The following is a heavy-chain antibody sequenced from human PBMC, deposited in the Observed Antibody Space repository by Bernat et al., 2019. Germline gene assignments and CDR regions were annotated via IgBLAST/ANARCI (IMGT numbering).Heavy chain of an antibody. V-gene: IGHV3-49*04. J-gene: IGHJ3*02. CDR2: IRSKAYGGTT. CDR3: TRETKGSSGWLYIAAFDI. CDR1: GFTFGDYA. Sequence: EVQLVESGGGLVQPGRSLRLSCTASGFTFGDYAMSWVRQAPGKGLEWVVFIRSKAYGGTTEDAASVKGRFTITRDDSKSIAYLQMNSLKTEDTAVYYCTRETKGSSGWLYIAAFDIWGQGTMVTVSS. D-gene: IGHD6-19*01.